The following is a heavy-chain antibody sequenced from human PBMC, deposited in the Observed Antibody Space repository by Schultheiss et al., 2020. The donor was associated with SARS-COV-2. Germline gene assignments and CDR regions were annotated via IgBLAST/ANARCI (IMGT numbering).Heavy chain of an antibody. V-gene: IGHV4-34*01. D-gene: IGHD2-2*01. Sequence: SETLSLTCTVSGGSISSYYWSWIRQPPGKGLEWIGEINHSGSTNYNPSLKSRVTISVDKSKNQFSLKLSSVTAADTAVYYCARTPYCSSTSCSQIDYYYGMDVWGQGTTVTVSS. CDR2: INHSGST. J-gene: IGHJ6*02. CDR3: ARTPYCSSTSCSQIDYYYGMDV. CDR1: GGSISSYY.